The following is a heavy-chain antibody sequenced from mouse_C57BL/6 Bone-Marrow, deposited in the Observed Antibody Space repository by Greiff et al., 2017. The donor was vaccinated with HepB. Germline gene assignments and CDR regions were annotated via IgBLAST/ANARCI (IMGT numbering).Heavy chain of an antibody. V-gene: IGHV14-4*01. D-gene: IGHD1-1*01. Sequence: VQLQQSGAELVRPGASVKLSCTASGFNIKDDYMHWVKQRPEQGLEWIGWIDPENGDTEYASKFQGKATITADTSSNTAYLQLSSLTSEDTAVYYCTMGYYGSSLHFDYWGQGTTLTVSS. CDR1: GFNIKDDY. J-gene: IGHJ2*01. CDR2: IDPENGDT. CDR3: TMGYYGSSLHFDY.